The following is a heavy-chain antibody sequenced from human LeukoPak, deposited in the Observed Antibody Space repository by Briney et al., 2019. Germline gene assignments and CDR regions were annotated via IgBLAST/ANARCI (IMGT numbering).Heavy chain of an antibody. D-gene: IGHD3-10*01. V-gene: IGHV3-64*01. J-gene: IGHJ4*02. Sequence: PGGSLRLSCVASGFTFSSFAMHWVRQAPGKGLEYVSAISTSGGTTFYANSVKDRFTISRDNSKNTLYLHMGSLRPEDMAVYYCARANQFSGSGTYYNDFWGQGTLVTVSS. CDR2: ISTSGGTT. CDR3: ARANQFSGSGTYYNDF. CDR1: GFTFSSFA.